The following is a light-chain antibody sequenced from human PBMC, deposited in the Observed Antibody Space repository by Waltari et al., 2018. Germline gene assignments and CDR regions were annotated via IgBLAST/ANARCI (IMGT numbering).Light chain of an antibody. V-gene: IGLV3-19*01. CDR1: SLRSSS. Sequence: SSELTQDPDVSVALGQTVKITCQGDSLRSSSASWYQQKPGQAPARGMSGSNNRAPGIPDRFSGFSSGSTTTLTISGAQAEDEADYYCNSRASGGNHLFGGGTKLTV. CDR3: NSRASGGNHL. CDR2: GSN. J-gene: IGLJ2*01.